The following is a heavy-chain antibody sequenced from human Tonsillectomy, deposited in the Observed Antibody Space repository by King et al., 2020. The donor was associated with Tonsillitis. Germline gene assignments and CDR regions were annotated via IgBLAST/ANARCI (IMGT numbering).Heavy chain of an antibody. Sequence: QLVQSGAELRKPGASVTVSCRTSGDTFTGHFVHWVRQAPGQGLEWMGWINPKSGDTNYVQKFKGRVTLSGDVSITTAYMGLRSLRPDDTAVYYCATNAVGGEVSAYGAFRHWGQGTLVTVSS. D-gene: IGHD3-22*01. J-gene: IGHJ1*01. CDR3: ATNAVGGEVSAYGAFRH. V-gene: IGHV1-2*02. CDR2: INPKSGDT. CDR1: GDTFTGHF.